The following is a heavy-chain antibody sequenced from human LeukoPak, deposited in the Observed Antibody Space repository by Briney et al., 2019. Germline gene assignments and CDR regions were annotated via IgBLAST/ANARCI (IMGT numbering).Heavy chain of an antibody. D-gene: IGHD3-22*01. Sequence: QTGGSLRLPCAASGFTFSNYGMTWVRQAPGKGLEWVASIKQDGSEKHYVDSVKGRFTISRDNAKNSLYLQMNSLRAEDTAVYFCARDLLDRSNIKANFDYWGQGTLVTVSS. CDR1: GFTFSNYG. J-gene: IGHJ4*02. V-gene: IGHV3-7*01. CDR2: IKQDGSEK. CDR3: ARDLLDRSNIKANFDY.